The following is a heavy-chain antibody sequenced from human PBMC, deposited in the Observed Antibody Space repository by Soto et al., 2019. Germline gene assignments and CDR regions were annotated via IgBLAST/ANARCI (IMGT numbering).Heavy chain of an antibody. CDR2: IWSDGNNK. D-gene: IGHD3-9*01. CDR1: GFMFTNHG. J-gene: IGHJ4*02. Sequence: PGGSLRLSCAASGFMFTNHGMHWVRQAPGKGLEWVAVIWSDGNNKYYADSVKGRFTISRDNSKKTLYLQMNSLRAEDTAVYYCARVFDTYYFDSWGQGNMVTVSS. CDR3: ARVFDTYYFDS. V-gene: IGHV3-33*01.